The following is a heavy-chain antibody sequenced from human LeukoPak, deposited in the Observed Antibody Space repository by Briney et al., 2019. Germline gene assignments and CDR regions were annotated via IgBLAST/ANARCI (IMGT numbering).Heavy chain of an antibody. CDR3: ARAIAAAGTVFDY. Sequence: ASVKVSCKASGYTFTGYYMHWVRQAPGQGLEWMGWINPNSGGTNYAQKFQGRVTMTRDTSISTAYMELSRLRSDDTAVYYCARAIAAAGTVFDYWGQGTLVTVSS. CDR2: INPNSGGT. CDR1: GYTFTGYY. V-gene: IGHV1-2*02. J-gene: IGHJ4*02. D-gene: IGHD6-13*01.